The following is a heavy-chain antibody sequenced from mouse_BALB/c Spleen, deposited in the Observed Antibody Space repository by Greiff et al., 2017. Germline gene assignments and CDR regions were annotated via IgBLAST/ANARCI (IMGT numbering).Heavy chain of an antibody. CDR3: ARGGYGNYGWVDY. Sequence: EVQLQESGPGLVKPSQSLSLTCTVTGYSITSDYAWNWIRQFPGNKLEWMGYISYSGSTSYNPSLKSRISITRDTSKNQFFLQLNSVTTEDTATYYCARGGYGNYGWVDYWGQGTTLTVSS. J-gene: IGHJ2*01. CDR2: ISYSGST. CDR1: GYSITSDYA. V-gene: IGHV3-2*02. D-gene: IGHD2-10*02.